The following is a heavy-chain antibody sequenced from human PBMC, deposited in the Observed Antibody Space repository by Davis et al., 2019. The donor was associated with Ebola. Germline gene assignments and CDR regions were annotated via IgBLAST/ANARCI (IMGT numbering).Heavy chain of an antibody. CDR2: IWYDGSNK. J-gene: IGHJ6*02. Sequence: GGSLRLSCAASGFTFSSYGMHWVRQAPGKGLEWVAVIWYDGSNKYYADSVKGRFTISRDNSKNTLYLQMNSLRAEDTAVYYCAKDNGYCSSTSCLLYYYYGMDVWGQGTTVTVSS. CDR1: GFTFSSYG. CDR3: AKDNGYCSSTSCLLYYYYGMDV. V-gene: IGHV3-30*02. D-gene: IGHD2-2*03.